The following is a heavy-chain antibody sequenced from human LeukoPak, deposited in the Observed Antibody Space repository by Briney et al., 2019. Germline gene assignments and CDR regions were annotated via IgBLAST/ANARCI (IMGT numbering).Heavy chain of an antibody. CDR1: GYTFTSYA. V-gene: IGHV1-3*01. J-gene: IGHJ4*02. Sequence: ASVKVSCKASGYTFTSYAMHWVRQAPGQRLEWMGWINAGNDNTKYSQKFQGRVTITRDTSASTVYMELSSLRSEDTAVHYCTRGLLWFGELSPPGYWGQGTLVTVSS. D-gene: IGHD3-10*01. CDR2: INAGNDNT. CDR3: TRGLLWFGELSPPGY.